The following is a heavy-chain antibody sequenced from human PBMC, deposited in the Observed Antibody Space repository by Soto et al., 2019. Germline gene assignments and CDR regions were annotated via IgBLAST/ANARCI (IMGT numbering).Heavy chain of an antibody. V-gene: IGHV1-18*01. D-gene: IGHD2-2*01. CDR1: GYTFTSYG. J-gene: IGHJ6*02. CDR2: ISAYNGNT. Sequence: ASVKVSFKASGYTFTSYGISWVRQAPGQGLEWMGWISAYNGNTNYAQKLQGRVTMTTDTSTSTAYMELRSLRSDDTAVYYCARYCSSTSCHGPYYYYGMDVWGQGTTVTVSS. CDR3: ARYCSSTSCHGPYYYYGMDV.